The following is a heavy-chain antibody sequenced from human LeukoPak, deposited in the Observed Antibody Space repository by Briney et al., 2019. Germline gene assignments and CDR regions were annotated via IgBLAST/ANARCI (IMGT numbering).Heavy chain of an antibody. J-gene: IGHJ6*03. CDR2: IKQDGSEK. CDR1: GFTFSSYG. Sequence: GGSLRLSCAASGFTFSSYGMHWVRQAPGKGLEWVANIKQDGSEKYYVDSVKGRFTISRDNAKNSLYLQMNSLRAEDTAVYYCARLYYYYMDVWGKGTTVTVSS. CDR3: ARLYYYYMDV. V-gene: IGHV3-7*01.